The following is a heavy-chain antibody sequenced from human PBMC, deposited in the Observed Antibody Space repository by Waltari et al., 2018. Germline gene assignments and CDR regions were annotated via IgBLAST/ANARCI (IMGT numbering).Heavy chain of an antibody. D-gene: IGHD1-26*01. CDR3: AKDHRSGSYSATSDY. J-gene: IGHJ4*02. CDR2: IYSGGST. V-gene: IGHV3-23*03. Sequence: EVQLLESGGGLVQPGGSLRLSCAASGFTFSSYAMSWVRQAPGKGLEWVSVIYSGGSTYYADSVKGRFTISRDNSKNTLYLQMNSLRAEDTAVYYCAKDHRSGSYSATSDYWGQGTLVTVSS. CDR1: GFTFSSYA.